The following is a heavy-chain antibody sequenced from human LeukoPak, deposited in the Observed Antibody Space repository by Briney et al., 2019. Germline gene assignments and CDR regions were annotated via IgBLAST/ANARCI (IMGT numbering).Heavy chain of an antibody. Sequence: SETLSLTCSVSGVSMSTYFWSWIRQPPGKGLEWIGYIYYSGSTNYNPSLKSRVTISVDTSKNQFSLKLSSVTAADTAVYYCARHKIVVVPAARGYYFDYWGQGTLVTVSS. V-gene: IGHV4-59*08. CDR2: IYYSGST. D-gene: IGHD2-2*01. J-gene: IGHJ4*02. CDR3: ARHKIVVVPAARGYYFDY. CDR1: GVSMSTYF.